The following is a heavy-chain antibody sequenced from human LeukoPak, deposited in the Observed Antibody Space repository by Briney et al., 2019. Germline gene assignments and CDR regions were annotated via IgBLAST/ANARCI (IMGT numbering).Heavy chain of an antibody. J-gene: IGHJ3*02. D-gene: IGHD5-18*01. CDR3: ARDQEVDTAMDNAFDI. Sequence: GGSLRLSCAASGFTFSSYSMNWVRQAPGKGLEWVSSISSSSSYIYYADSVKGRFTISRDNAKNSLYLQMNSLRAEDTAVYYCARDQEVDTAMDNAFDIWGQGTMVTVSS. CDR1: GFTFSSYS. CDR2: ISSSSSYI. V-gene: IGHV3-21*01.